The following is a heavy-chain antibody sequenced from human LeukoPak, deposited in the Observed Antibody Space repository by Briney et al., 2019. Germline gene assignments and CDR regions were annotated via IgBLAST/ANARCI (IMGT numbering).Heavy chain of an antibody. CDR3: ARDQGSSAYYYYMDV. V-gene: IGHV1-69*06. CDR2: IIPIFGTA. CDR1: GGTFSSYA. Sequence: ASVTVSCKASGGTFSSYAISWVRQAPGQGLEWMGGIIPIFGTANYAQKFQGRVTITADKSTSTAYMELSSLRSEDTAVYYCARDQGSSAYYYYMDVWGKGTTVTVSS. D-gene: IGHD6-6*01. J-gene: IGHJ6*03.